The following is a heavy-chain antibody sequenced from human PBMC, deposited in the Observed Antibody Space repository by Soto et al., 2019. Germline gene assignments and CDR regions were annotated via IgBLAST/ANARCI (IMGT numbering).Heavy chain of an antibody. J-gene: IGHJ3*02. D-gene: IGHD2-21*02. V-gene: IGHV3-9*01. CDR2: ISWNSGSI. Sequence: VQLVDSGGGLVQTGRSLRLSCAASGFTFDDYAMHGVRQAPGKGREWVSGISWNSGSIGYADAVKGRFTISRDNAKNALYLQMNSRRPEDTALYYCASVVTYGVDAFDIWGPGTMVTGSS. CDR1: GFTFDDYA. CDR3: ASVVTYGVDAFDI.